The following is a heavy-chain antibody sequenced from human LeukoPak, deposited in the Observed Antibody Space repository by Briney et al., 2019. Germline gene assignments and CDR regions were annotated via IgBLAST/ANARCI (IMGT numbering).Heavy chain of an antibody. J-gene: IGHJ4*02. CDR2: INPNSGGT. V-gene: IGHV1-2*02. Sequence: ASVKVSCKASGYTFTGYYMHWVRQAPGQGLEWMGWINPNSGGTNYAQKFQGRVTMTRDTSISTAYMELSRLRSDDTAVYYCARGTPYYDFWSAYFDYWGQGSLVTVSS. CDR3: ARGTPYYDFWSAYFDY. CDR1: GYTFTGYY. D-gene: IGHD3-3*01.